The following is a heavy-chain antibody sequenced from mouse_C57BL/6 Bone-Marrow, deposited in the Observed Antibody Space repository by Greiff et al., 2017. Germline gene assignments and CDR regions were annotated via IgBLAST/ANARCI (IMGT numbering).Heavy chain of an antibody. CDR1: GFNIKDDY. J-gene: IGHJ4*01. CDR3: TTSTTVVARGYAMDY. V-gene: IGHV14-4*01. Sequence: VQLQQSGAELVRPGASVKLSCTASGFNIKDDYMHWVKQRPEQGLEWIGWIDPENGDTEYASKFQGKATITADTSSNTAYLQLSSLTSEATAVYYCTTSTTVVARGYAMDYWGQGTSVTVAS. CDR2: IDPENGDT. D-gene: IGHD1-1*01.